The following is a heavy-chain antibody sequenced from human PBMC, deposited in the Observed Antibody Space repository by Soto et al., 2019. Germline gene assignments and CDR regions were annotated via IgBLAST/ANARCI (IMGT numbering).Heavy chain of an antibody. CDR3: ARDLGGITIFGNDAFDI. CDR2: IIPIFGTA. J-gene: IGHJ3*02. V-gene: IGHV1-69*13. Sequence: SVKVSCKASGGTFSSYAISWVRQAPGQGLEWMGGIIPIFGTANYAQRFQGRVTITADESTSTAYMELSSLRSEDTAVYYCARDLGGITIFGNDAFDIWGQGTMVTVSS. D-gene: IGHD3-3*01. CDR1: GGTFSSYA.